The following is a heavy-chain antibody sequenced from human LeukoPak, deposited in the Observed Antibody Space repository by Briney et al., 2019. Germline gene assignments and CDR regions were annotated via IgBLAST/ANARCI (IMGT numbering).Heavy chain of an antibody. CDR2: TGTAGDT. CDR3: ARQNRNGFDY. J-gene: IGHJ4*02. CDR1: GFTFSTYD. Sequence: PGGSLRLSCAASGFTFSTYDFHWVRQTTGKGLELVSATGTAGDTWYSGSVKGRFTISRENAKSSMYLQMNSLRAGDTAVYYCARQNRNGFDYWGQGTLVTVSS. D-gene: IGHD2-8*01. V-gene: IGHV3-13*01.